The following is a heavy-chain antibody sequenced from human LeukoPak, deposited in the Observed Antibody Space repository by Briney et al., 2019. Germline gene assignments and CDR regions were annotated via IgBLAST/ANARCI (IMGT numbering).Heavy chain of an antibody. CDR1: GYSLTTYW. J-gene: IGHJ4*02. CDR3: ARLGTYWSNYYFEY. CDR2: IYPGDSDT. V-gene: IGHV5-51*01. D-gene: IGHD3-10*01. Sequence: GESLKISCQGPGYSLTTYWIGWVRQMPGKGLECMGIIYPGDSDTRYSPSFQGQVTISADKSINTAYLQWSSLKASDTAMYYCARLGTYWSNYYFEYWGQGTLVTVSS.